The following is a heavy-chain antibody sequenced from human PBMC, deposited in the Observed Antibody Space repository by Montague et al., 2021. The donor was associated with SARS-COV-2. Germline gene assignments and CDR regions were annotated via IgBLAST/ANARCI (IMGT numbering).Heavy chain of an antibody. V-gene: IGHV4-59*01. D-gene: IGHD3-3*01. Sequence: SETLSLTCTVSGGSISSYYWSWIRQPPGKGLEWIGYISYSGSPNYNPSLKSRVTISVDTSKNQFSLKLSSVTAADTAVYYCARVSRITMFGVVGWFDHWGQGTLVTVSS. CDR2: ISYSGSP. CDR1: GGSISSYY. CDR3: ARVSRITMFGVVGWFDH. J-gene: IGHJ5*02.